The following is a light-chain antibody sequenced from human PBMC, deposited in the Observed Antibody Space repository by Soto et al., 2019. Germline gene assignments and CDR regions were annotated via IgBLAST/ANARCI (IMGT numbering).Light chain of an antibody. CDR1: QSISSC. J-gene: IGKJ2*01. CDR2: EAS. V-gene: IGKV1-5*03. CDR3: QQYNDSFPYT. Sequence: DIQMTQSPSTLSASVGDRVTITCRASQSISSCLAWYQQKPGTAPKLLIYEASTLESGVPSRFSGSRSGTEFTLTVSSLQPDDFATYYCQQYNDSFPYTFGQGTKLEIK.